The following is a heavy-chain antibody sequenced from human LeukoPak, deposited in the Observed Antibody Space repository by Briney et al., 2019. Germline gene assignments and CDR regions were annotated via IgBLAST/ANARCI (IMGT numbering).Heavy chain of an antibody. V-gene: IGHV1-8*01. CDR1: GYTFTSYD. CDR3: ARAGGWHHPFDY. D-gene: IGHD6-19*01. Sequence: ASVKVSCKASGYTFTSYDINWVRQATGQGLEWMGWMNPNSGNTGYAQKFQGRVTMTRNTSISTAYMELSSLRSEDTVVYYCARAGGWHHPFDYWGQGTLVTVSS. J-gene: IGHJ4*02. CDR2: MNPNSGNT.